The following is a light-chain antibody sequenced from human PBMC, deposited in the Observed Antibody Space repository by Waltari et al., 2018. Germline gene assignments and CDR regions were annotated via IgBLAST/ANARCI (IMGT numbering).Light chain of an antibody. Sequence: QPALTQPASVSGSPGQSITISCSGSSTDFGANKYVSWYQQHPGRAPKVVIYDVTKRPSVLSDRFAGSKADSAASLTISGLQPEDEADYDCSSRTTSITWVFGGGTKLTVL. CDR1: STDFGANKY. CDR3: SSRTTSITWV. V-gene: IGLV2-14*03. CDR2: DVT. J-gene: IGLJ3*02.